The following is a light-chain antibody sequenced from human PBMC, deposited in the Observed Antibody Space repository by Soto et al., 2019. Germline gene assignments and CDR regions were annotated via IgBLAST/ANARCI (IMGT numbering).Light chain of an antibody. CDR1: RSIGNN. CDR3: QQSFSPHIA. V-gene: IGKV1-39*01. CDR2: AAS. Sequence: EIQVTQSPTSLSASVGDRVTITCRASRSIGNNLNWYQQRPGKAPQLLIYAASSLQSGVPSRFSGSASGTDFTRTVNGLQPEDFATYYCQQSFSPHIAFGQGTRL. J-gene: IGKJ5*01.